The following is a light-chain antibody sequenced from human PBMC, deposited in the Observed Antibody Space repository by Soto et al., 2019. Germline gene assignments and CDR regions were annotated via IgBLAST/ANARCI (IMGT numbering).Light chain of an antibody. CDR2: EVS. CDR1: SSDIGGYND. Sequence: QSTLRQASSVYVSPGRSITIPCTGTSSDIGGYNDVSWYQQHPGKAPKLMIYEVSHRPSGISNRFSGSKSGNTASLTISGLQAEDEADYYCSSYTSSVAHVFGTGTKAPS. CDR3: SSYTSSVAHV. J-gene: IGLJ1*01. V-gene: IGLV2-14*01.